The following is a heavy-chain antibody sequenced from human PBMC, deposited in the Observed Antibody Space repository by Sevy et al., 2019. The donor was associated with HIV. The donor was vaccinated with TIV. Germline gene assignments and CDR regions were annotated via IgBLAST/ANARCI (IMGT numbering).Heavy chain of an antibody. Sequence: GGSLRLSCAASGFTFSSYSMNWVRQAPGKGLEWVSSISSSSSYIYYADSVKGRFTISRDNAKNSLYLQMNSLRAEDTTVDYCAREYYYYCSGYGFDYWGQGTLVTVSS. CDR2: ISSSSSYI. V-gene: IGHV3-21*01. CDR3: AREYYYYCSGYGFDY. D-gene: IGHD3-22*01. CDR1: GFTFSSYS. J-gene: IGHJ4*02.